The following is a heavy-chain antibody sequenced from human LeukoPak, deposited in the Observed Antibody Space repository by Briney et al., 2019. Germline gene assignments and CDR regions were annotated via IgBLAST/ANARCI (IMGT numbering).Heavy chain of an antibody. CDR3: ARDAAGSITIFGVVTSHPGYMDV. CDR2: IYYSGST. V-gene: IGHV4-59*12. Sequence: SETLSLTCTVSGGSISSYYWSWIRQPPGKGLEWIGYIYYSGSTNYNPSLKSRVSISVDTSKNQFSLKLSSVTAADTAVYYCARDAAGSITIFGVVTSHPGYMDVWGKGTTVTVSS. D-gene: IGHD3-3*01. CDR1: GGSISSYY. J-gene: IGHJ6*03.